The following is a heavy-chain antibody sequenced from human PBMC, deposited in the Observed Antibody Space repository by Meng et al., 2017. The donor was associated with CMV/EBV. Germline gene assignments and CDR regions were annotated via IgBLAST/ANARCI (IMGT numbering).Heavy chain of an antibody. J-gene: IGHJ4*02. V-gene: IGHV3-11*01. CDR1: GFTFSDYY. CDR2: LTRSGNTV. CDR3: ARDYQLERRSDDY. D-gene: IGHD1-1*01. Sequence: GESLKISCAASGFTFSDYYMGWIRQAPGRGLEWISHLTRSGNTVFYADSVKGRFTVSRDNSKKSMYLQMSGLRPDDTAVYYCARDYQLERRSDDYWGQGTLVTVSS.